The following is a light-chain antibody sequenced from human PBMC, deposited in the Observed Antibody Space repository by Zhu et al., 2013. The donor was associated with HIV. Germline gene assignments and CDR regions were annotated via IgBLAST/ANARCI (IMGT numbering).Light chain of an antibody. CDR3: QQANTFPLT. CDR2: GAS. J-gene: IGKJ4*01. V-gene: IGKV3-11*01. CDR1: QSVNNY. Sequence: EIVLTQSPATLSLSPGERATLSCRASQSVNNYLAWYQQKPGQPPRLLMFGASNRATGIPARFSGSGSGTDFTLTISSLQPEDFATYYCQQANTFPLTFGGGTKVDMK.